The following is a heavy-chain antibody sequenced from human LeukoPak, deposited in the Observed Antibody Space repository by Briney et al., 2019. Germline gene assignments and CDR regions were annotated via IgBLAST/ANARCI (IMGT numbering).Heavy chain of an antibody. Sequence: SETLSLTCTVSGGSLSSYYWSWIRQPPGKGLEWIGYIYYSGSTYYNPSLKSRVTISVDTSKNQFSLKLSSVTAADTAVYYCARGVHYYGSGSYYNPRLFDYWSQGTLVTVSS. V-gene: IGHV4-59*06. J-gene: IGHJ4*02. D-gene: IGHD3-10*01. CDR3: ARGVHYYGSGSYYNPRLFDY. CDR2: IYYSGST. CDR1: GGSLSSYY.